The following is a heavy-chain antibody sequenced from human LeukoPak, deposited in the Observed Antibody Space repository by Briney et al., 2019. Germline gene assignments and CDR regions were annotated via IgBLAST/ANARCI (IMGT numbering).Heavy chain of an antibody. Sequence: GGSLRLSCAASGFTFSSYSMNWVRQAPGMGLEWVSYISSSSSSIYYADSMKGRFTISRDNAKNSLYLQMNSLRDEDTAVYYCAGQPMITFGGTRAYWGQGTLVTVSS. CDR3: AGQPMITFGGTRAY. CDR2: ISSSSSSI. V-gene: IGHV3-48*02. J-gene: IGHJ4*02. D-gene: IGHD3-16*01. CDR1: GFTFSSYS.